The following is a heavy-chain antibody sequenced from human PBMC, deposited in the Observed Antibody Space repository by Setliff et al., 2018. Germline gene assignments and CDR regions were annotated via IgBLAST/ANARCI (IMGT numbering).Heavy chain of an antibody. J-gene: IGHJ6*03. CDR1: GFTFSSYE. V-gene: IGHV3-48*03. Sequence: PGGSLRLSCAASGFTFSSYEMNWVRQAPGKGLEWVSYISSSGSTIYYADSVKGRFTISRDNAKNTLYLQMNSLRAEDTAVYYCARSPRPPTSLDYVDVWGDGTMVTVSS. CDR2: ISSSGSTI. CDR3: ARSPRPPTSLDYVDV. D-gene: IGHD2-2*01.